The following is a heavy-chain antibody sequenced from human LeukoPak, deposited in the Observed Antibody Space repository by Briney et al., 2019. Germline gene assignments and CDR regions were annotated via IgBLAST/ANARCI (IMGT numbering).Heavy chain of an antibody. D-gene: IGHD3-22*01. CDR3: VRSAFHAGSGNYYDY. J-gene: IGHJ4*02. Sequence: GGSLRLSCSASGFTFSTYWMSWVRQAPGKGLEWVANMRRDGNEIYYLDSVRGRFTISRDNAKNSLYLQMNSLRVEDTAVYYCVRSAFHAGSGNYYDYWGQGTLVTVSS. CDR2: MRRDGNEI. CDR1: GFTFSTYW. V-gene: IGHV3-7*01.